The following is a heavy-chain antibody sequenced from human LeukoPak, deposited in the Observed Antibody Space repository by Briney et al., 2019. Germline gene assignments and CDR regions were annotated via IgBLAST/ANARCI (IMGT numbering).Heavy chain of an antibody. J-gene: IGHJ5*02. CDR3: ARGGAPMVRGVIIGWADRGDIHNWFDP. CDR2: IYYSGST. CDR1: GGSISSGDYY. D-gene: IGHD3-10*01. V-gene: IGHV4-30-4*01. Sequence: ASETLSLTCTVSGGSISSGDYYWSWIRQPPGKGLEWIGYIYYSGSTYYNPSLKSRVTISVDTSKNQFSLKLSSVTAADTAVYYCARGGAPMVRGVIIGWADRGDIHNWFDPWGQGTLVTVSS.